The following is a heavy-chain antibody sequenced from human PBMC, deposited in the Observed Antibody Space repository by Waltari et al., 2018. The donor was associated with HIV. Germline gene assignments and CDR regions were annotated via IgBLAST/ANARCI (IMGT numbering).Heavy chain of an antibody. CDR3: ARGPEWFPVDV. CDR1: GGSISSSSYY. J-gene: IGHJ6*02. D-gene: IGHD3-3*01. Sequence: QLQLQESGPGLVKPSETLSLTCTVSGGSISSSSYYWGWIRQPPGKGLEWIGSIYYSVSTYYNPSLKSRVTISVDTSKNQFSLKLSSVTAADTAVYYCARGPEWFPVDVWGQGTTVTVSS. CDR2: IYYSVST. V-gene: IGHV4-39*07.